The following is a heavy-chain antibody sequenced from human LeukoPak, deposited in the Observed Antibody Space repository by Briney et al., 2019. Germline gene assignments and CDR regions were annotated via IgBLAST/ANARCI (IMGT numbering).Heavy chain of an antibody. CDR2: IHHGGNT. J-gene: IGHJ3*02. D-gene: IGHD6-19*01. CDR1: GYSVSSNSY. Sequence: SETLSLTCVVSGYSVSSNSYWAWIRQSPGKGLEWIGSIHHGGNTYYNPSLMSRVSMSIDTSKNQCSLDLNSVTAADTAVFYCARWLGNGFDIWGQGTMVTVSS. V-gene: IGHV4-38-2*01. CDR3: ARWLGNGFDI.